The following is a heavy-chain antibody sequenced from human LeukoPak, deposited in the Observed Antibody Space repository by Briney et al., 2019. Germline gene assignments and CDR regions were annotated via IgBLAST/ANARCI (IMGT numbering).Heavy chain of an antibody. CDR2: IYYSGST. Sequence: SETLSLTCTVSGGSISSYYWSWIRQPPGKGLEWIGYIYYSGSTNYNPSLKSRVTISVDTSKNQFSLKLSFVTAADTAVYYCARGAVVAGIYFDYWGQGTLVTVSS. CDR3: ARGAVVAGIYFDY. CDR1: GGSISSYY. D-gene: IGHD2-21*01. V-gene: IGHV4-59*01. J-gene: IGHJ4*02.